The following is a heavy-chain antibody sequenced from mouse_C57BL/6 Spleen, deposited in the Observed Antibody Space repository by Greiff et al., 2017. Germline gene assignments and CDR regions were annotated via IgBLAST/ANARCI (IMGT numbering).Heavy chain of an antibody. Sequence: EVQGVESGGGLVKPGGSLKLSCAASGFTFSSYAMSWVRQTPEKRLEWVATISDGGSYTYYPDNVKGRFTISRDNAKNNLYLQMSHLKSEDTAMYYCAREGAGSSPVYFDYWGQGTTLTVSS. J-gene: IGHJ2*01. D-gene: IGHD1-1*01. V-gene: IGHV5-4*01. CDR3: AREGAGSSPVYFDY. CDR2: ISDGGSYT. CDR1: GFTFSSYA.